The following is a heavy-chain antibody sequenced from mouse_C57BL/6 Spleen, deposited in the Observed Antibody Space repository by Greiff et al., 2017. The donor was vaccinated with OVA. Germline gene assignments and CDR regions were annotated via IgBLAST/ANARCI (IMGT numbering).Heavy chain of an antibody. D-gene: IGHD1-1*01. V-gene: IGHV1-4*01. J-gene: IGHJ4*01. Sequence: VQLQQSGAELARPGASVKMSCKASGYTFTSYTMHWVKQRPGQGLEWIGYINPSSGYTKYNQKFKAKATLTADKASSTAYMQLSSLTSEDSAVYYCARANYGDNAMDYWGQGTSVTVSS. CDR3: ARANYGDNAMDY. CDR1: GYTFTSYT. CDR2: INPSSGYT.